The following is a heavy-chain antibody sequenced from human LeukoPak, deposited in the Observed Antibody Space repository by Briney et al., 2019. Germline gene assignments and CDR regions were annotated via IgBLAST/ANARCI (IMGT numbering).Heavy chain of an antibody. CDR1: GFTFSNYA. Sequence: GGSLRLSCAASGFTFSNYAVTWVRQAPGKGLEWVSAISGSGDSTFYADSVKGRFTISRDNSKNTLSLQMNSLRAEDTALYYFARDWKTTSFAYWGQGPLATVTS. D-gene: IGHD1-1*01. V-gene: IGHV3-23*01. CDR3: ARDWKTTSFAY. J-gene: IGHJ4*02. CDR2: ISGSGDST.